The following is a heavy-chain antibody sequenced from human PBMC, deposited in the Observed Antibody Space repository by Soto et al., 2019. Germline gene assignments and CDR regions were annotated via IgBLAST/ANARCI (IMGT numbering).Heavy chain of an antibody. CDR2: INHSGST. Sequence: SETLSLTCAVYGGSFSGYYWSWIRQPPGKGLEWIGEINHSGSTNYNPSPKSRVTISVDTSKNQFSLKLNSVTAADTAVYYCARALPWFGLDYWGQGTLVTVSS. D-gene: IGHD3-10*01. J-gene: IGHJ4*02. V-gene: IGHV4-34*01. CDR1: GGSFSGYY. CDR3: ARALPWFGLDY.